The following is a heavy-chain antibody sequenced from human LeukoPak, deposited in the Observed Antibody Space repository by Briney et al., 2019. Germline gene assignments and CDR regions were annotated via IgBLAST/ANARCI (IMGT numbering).Heavy chain of an antibody. CDR1: GGSISTYY. CDR2: IYTSGST. CDR3: ARSVEGYCSGDNCYYYYYMDV. Sequence: SETLSLTCTVSGGSISTYYWSWIRQPAGKGLEWIGRIYTSGSTNYNPSLQSRLTMSVDTSKSQFSLKLSSVTAADTAVYYCARSVEGYCSGDNCYYYYYMDVWGKGTTVTVSS. V-gene: IGHV4-4*07. J-gene: IGHJ6*03. D-gene: IGHD2-15*01.